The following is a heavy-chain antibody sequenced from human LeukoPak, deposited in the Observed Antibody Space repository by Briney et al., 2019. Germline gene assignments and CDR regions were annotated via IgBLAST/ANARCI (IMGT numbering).Heavy chain of an antibody. D-gene: IGHD2-15*01. V-gene: IGHV3-23*01. Sequence: GGSLRLSCAASGFTFSSYAMSWVRQAPGKGLEWVSAISGSGGSTYYADSVKGRFTISRDNSKNTLYLQMNSLRAEDTAVYYCAILGYCSGGSCYSRDYWGQGTLATVSS. J-gene: IGHJ4*02. CDR1: GFTFSSYA. CDR3: AILGYCSGGSCYSRDY. CDR2: ISGSGGST.